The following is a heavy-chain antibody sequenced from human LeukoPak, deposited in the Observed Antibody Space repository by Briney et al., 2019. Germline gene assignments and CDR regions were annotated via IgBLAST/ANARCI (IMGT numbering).Heavy chain of an antibody. V-gene: IGHV1-8*01. CDR2: MNPNSGNT. Sequence: ASVKVSCKASGYTFTSYDINWVRQATGQGLEWMGWMNPNSGNTGYAQKFQGRATMTRNTSISTAYMELSSLRSEDTAVYYCARESSSWYYYYYGMDVWGQGTTVTVSS. CDR1: GYTFTSYD. D-gene: IGHD6-13*01. J-gene: IGHJ6*02. CDR3: ARESSSWYYYYYGMDV.